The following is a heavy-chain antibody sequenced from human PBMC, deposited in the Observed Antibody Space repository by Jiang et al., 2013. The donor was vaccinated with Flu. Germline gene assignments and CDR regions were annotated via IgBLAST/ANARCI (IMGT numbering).Heavy chain of an antibody. V-gene: IGHV4-38-2*02. J-gene: IGHJ3*02. Sequence: WGWIRQPPGKGLEWIGSIYHSGSTYYNPSLKSRVTISVDTSKNQFSLKLSSVTAADTAVYYCARVYYYDSSGSDAFDIWGQGTMVTVSS. CDR2: IYHSGST. CDR3: ARVYYYDSSGSDAFDI. D-gene: IGHD3-22*01.